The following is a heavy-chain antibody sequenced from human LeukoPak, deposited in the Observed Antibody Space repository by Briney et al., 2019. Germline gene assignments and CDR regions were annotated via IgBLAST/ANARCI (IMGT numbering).Heavy chain of an antibody. J-gene: IGHJ4*02. CDR1: GFTFSIYA. CDR3: ARGGIAAAGTRRYYCDY. Sequence: GGSLRLSCAASGFTFSIYAMSWVRQAPGKGLAWVSGLNEDGGYTYYADSVKGRFTISRDNSENTLYLQMNSLRVEDTAVYYSARGGIAAAGTRRYYCDYWGQGTLVTVSS. CDR2: LNEDGGYT. D-gene: IGHD6-13*01. V-gene: IGHV3-23*01.